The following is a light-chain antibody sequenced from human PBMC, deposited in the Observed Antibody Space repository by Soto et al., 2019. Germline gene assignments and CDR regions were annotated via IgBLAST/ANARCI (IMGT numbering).Light chain of an antibody. V-gene: IGKV1-5*01. Sequence: DIQMTQSPSTLSASLGDRVTITCRASQSISSWLAWYQQKPGKAPKLLIYVASSLESGVPSRFSGSGSGTEFTLTISSLKPDDFATYYCQQYNSYRTFGQGTKVDIK. CDR3: QQYNSYRT. CDR1: QSISSW. CDR2: VAS. J-gene: IGKJ1*01.